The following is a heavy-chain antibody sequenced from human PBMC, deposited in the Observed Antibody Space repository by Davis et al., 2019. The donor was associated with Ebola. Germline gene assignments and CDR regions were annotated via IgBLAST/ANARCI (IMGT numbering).Heavy chain of an antibody. Sequence: ASVKVSCKASGYTFTSYDINWVLQATGQGLEWMGWMNPNSGNTGYAQKFQGRVTMTRNTSISTAYMELSSLRSEDTAVYYCARGQRVVRGVINKVDYWGQGTLVTVSS. J-gene: IGHJ4*02. CDR3: ARGQRVVRGVINKVDY. CDR1: GYTFTSYD. CDR2: MNPNSGNT. D-gene: IGHD3-10*01. V-gene: IGHV1-8*01.